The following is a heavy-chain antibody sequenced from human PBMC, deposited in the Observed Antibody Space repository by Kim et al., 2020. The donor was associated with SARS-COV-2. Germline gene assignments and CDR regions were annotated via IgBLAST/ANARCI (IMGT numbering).Heavy chain of an antibody. CDR3: ARSRLLDC. CDR1: GFTFSSYS. J-gene: IGHJ4*02. V-gene: IGHV3-48*02. Sequence: GGSLRLSCAASGFTFSSYSMNWVRQAPGKGLEWVSYIDSSSSTIYYADSVKGRFTISGNSAKNSLFLQMNSLRDEDTAVYYCARSRLLDCWGQGTLVTVSS. CDR2: IDSSSSTI.